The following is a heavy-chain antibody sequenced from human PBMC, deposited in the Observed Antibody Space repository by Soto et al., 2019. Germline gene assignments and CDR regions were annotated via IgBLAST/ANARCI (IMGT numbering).Heavy chain of an antibody. D-gene: IGHD2-2*01. J-gene: IGHJ6*02. CDR1: GYSISSGYC. CDR3: ARDGIVVVPAAPYYYGMDV. V-gene: IGHV4-38-2*02. Sequence: PSDTLSLTYAFSGYSISSGYCWGWIRRQPGKGLEWIGSIYHSGSTYYNPSLKSRVTISVDTSKNQFSLKLSSVTAADTAVYYCARDGIVVVPAAPYYYGMDVWGQGTTVNVSS. CDR2: IYHSGST.